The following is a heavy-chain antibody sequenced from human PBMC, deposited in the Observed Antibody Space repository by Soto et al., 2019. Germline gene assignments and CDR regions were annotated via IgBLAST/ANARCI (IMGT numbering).Heavy chain of an antibody. Sequence: PGGSLRLSCAASGFAFSSYAMNWVRQAPGKGLEWVSGISASGRSTYYADSVKGRFTISRDNSKNTLYMQMISLRDEDTAVYYCAKDTAYYYDSSGYPNEAFDTWGQGTMVTVSS. J-gene: IGHJ3*02. D-gene: IGHD3-22*01. CDR2: ISASGRST. V-gene: IGHV3-23*01. CDR1: GFAFSSYA. CDR3: AKDTAYYYDSSGYPNEAFDT.